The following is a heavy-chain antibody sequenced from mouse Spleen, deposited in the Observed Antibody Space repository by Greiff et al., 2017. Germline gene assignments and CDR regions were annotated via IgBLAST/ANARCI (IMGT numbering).Heavy chain of an antibody. D-gene: IGHD2-3*01. J-gene: IGHJ3*01. CDR1: GYTFTDYY. Sequence: EVQLQQSGPELVKPGASVKISCKASGYTFTDYYMNWVKQSHGKSLEWIGDINPNNGGTSYNQKFKGKATLTVDKSSSTAYMELRSLTSEDSAVYYCARGYYLAWFAYWGQGTLVTVSA. V-gene: IGHV1-26*01. CDR3: ARGYYLAWFAY. CDR2: INPNNGGT.